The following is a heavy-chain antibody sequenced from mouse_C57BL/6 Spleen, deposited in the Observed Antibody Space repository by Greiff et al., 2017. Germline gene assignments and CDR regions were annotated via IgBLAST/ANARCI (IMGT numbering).Heavy chain of an antibody. J-gene: IGHJ2*01. D-gene: IGHD2-5*01. V-gene: IGHV5-17*01. CDR1: GFTFSDYG. Sequence: EVHLVESGGGLVKPGGSLKLSCAASGFTFSDYGMHWVRQAPEKGLEWVAYISSGSSTIYYADKVKGRFTISRDNAKNTLFLQMTSLRSEDTTMYYCGRAYYSNSPFDYWGQGTTLTVSS. CDR2: ISSGSSTI. CDR3: GRAYYSNSPFDY.